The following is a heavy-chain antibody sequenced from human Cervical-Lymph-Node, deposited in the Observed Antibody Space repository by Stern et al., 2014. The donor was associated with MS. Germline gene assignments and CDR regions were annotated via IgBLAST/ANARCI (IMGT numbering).Heavy chain of an antibody. J-gene: IGHJ4*02. Sequence: EVQLLQSGGGLVKPGGSLRLSCAASGFTFSSYSMNWVRQAPGKGLEWVASISSGGSCIYYADSLKGRFTISRDNAKNSLYLQMNSLRAEDTAVYYCARGRGGNYRYYFDYWGQGTLVTVSS. D-gene: IGHD4-23*01. CDR2: ISSGGSCI. CDR1: GFTFSSYS. V-gene: IGHV3-21*01. CDR3: ARGRGGNYRYYFDY.